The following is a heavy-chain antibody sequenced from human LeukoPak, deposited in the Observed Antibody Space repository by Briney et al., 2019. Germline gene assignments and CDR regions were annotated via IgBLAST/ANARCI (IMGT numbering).Heavy chain of an antibody. CDR3: ARGLRNLRIAARGLAATPPFGY. V-gene: IGHV4-34*01. J-gene: IGHJ4*02. CDR2: ITHSGST. Sequence: SETLSLTCAVSGVSLSGYYWSWIRQPPGEGLGWVGDITHSGSTNYNPSLKSRVTISVDTSKNQFSLKLSAVTAADTAVYYCARGLRNLRIAARGLAATPPFGYWGQGTLVTVSS. D-gene: IGHD6-6*01. CDR1: GVSLSGYY.